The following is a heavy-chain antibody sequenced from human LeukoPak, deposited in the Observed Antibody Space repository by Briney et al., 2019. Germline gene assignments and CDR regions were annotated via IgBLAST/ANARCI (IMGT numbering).Heavy chain of an antibody. CDR2: ISAYNGNT. Sequence: ASVKVSCTASGYTFTIYGISWVRQAPGQGLEWMGWISAYNGNTNYAQKLQGRVTMTTDTSTSTAYMELRSLRSDDTAVYYCARTIVSGGNWFDPWGQGTLVTVSS. J-gene: IGHJ5*02. D-gene: IGHD3-16*01. CDR3: ARTIVSGGNWFDP. V-gene: IGHV1-18*01. CDR1: GYTFTIYG.